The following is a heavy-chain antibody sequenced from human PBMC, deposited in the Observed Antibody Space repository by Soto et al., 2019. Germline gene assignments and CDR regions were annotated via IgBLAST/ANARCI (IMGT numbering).Heavy chain of an antibody. CDR3: ARDLSINRQDAFDI. Sequence: SETLSLTCTVSGGSISSYYWSWIRQPPGKGLEWIGYIYYSGSTNYNPSLKSRVTISVDTSKNQFSLKLSSVTAADTAVYYCARDLSINRQDAFDIWGQGTMVTVSS. J-gene: IGHJ3*02. CDR1: GGSISSYY. CDR2: IYYSGST. V-gene: IGHV4-59*01.